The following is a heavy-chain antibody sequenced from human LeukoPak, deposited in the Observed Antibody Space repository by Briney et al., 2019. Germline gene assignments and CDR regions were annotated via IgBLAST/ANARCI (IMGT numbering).Heavy chain of an antibody. Sequence: GGSLRLSCAASGFTFSSYGMHWVRQAPGKGLEWVAFIRYDGSNKYYADSVKGRFTISRDNSKNTLYLQMNSLRAEDTAVYYCARVAYQLLVSNYYYMDVWGKGTTVTVSS. D-gene: IGHD2-2*01. CDR1: GFTFSSYG. J-gene: IGHJ6*03. V-gene: IGHV3-30*02. CDR3: ARVAYQLLVSNYYYMDV. CDR2: IRYDGSNK.